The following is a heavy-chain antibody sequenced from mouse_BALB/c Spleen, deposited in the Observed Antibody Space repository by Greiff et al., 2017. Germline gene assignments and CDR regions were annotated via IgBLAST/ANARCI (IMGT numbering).Heavy chain of an antibody. V-gene: IGHV3-6*02. Sequence: VQLQESGPGLVKPSQSLSLTCSVTGYSITSGYYWNWIRQFPGNKLEWMGYISYDGSNNYNPSLKNRISITRDTSKNQFFLKLNSVTTEDTATYYCARGYGNYDAYWGQGTLVTVSA. CDR2: ISYDGSN. J-gene: IGHJ3*01. D-gene: IGHD2-1*01. CDR1: GYSITSGYY. CDR3: ARGYGNYDAY.